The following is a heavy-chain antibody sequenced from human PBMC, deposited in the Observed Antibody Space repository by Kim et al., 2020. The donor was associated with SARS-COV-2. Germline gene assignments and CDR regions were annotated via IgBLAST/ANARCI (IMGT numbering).Heavy chain of an antibody. CDR2: IGKTSDR. CDR3: LRGGPGRVWDY. J-gene: IGHJ4*01. D-gene: IGHD3-16*01. CDR1: GFAFSDFN. V-gene: IGHV3-21*04. Sequence: GGSLRLSCVGSGFAFSDFNMNWVRQAPGKGLEWISRIGKTSDRNYADSAKGRRIVSSDNANNSALLQMNSLRGDDTAAYFCLRGGPGRVWDYCG.